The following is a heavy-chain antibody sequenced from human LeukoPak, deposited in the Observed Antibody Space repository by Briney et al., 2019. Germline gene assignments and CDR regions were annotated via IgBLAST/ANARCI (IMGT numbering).Heavy chain of an antibody. Sequence: GASVKVSCKASGGTFSSYAISWVRQAPGQGLEWMGGIIPIFGTTNYAQKFQGRVTITADESTSTAYMELSSLGSEDTAVYYCARQVEYSSSDNWFDPWGQGTLVTVSS. D-gene: IGHD6-6*01. CDR1: GGTFSSYA. CDR3: ARQVEYSSSDNWFDP. CDR2: IIPIFGTT. J-gene: IGHJ5*02. V-gene: IGHV1-69*01.